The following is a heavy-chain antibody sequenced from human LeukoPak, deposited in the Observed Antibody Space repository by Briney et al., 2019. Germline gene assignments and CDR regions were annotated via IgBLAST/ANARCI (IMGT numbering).Heavy chain of an antibody. J-gene: IGHJ4*02. CDR3: AREADYALDY. D-gene: IGHD4-17*01. CDR2: ISSSSSMI. Sequence: GGSLRLSCAASGFAVSAYSMNWVRQPPGKGLEWVSYISSSSSMIYYADSVKGRFTISRDNAKNSLYLQMNSLRAEDTAVYYCAREADYALDYWGQGTLVTVSS. CDR1: GFAVSAYS. V-gene: IGHV3-48*01.